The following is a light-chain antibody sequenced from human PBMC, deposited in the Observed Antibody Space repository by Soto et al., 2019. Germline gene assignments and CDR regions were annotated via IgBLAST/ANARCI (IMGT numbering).Light chain of an antibody. CDR1: QSVSTTY. V-gene: IGKV3-20*01. CDR2: GAS. Sequence: IVLTQFPGALSLSPGERATLSCRASQSVSTTYLAWYQQKSGQAPRLLIYGASSRATGIPDRFSGSGSGTDFTLTISRLEPEDFAVYYCQQYGSSPSTFGGGTKV. J-gene: IGKJ4*01. CDR3: QQYGSSPST.